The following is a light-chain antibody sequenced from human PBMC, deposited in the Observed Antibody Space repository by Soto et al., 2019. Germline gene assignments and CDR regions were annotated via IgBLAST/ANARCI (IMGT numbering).Light chain of an antibody. J-gene: IGKJ2*01. CDR3: QQYGRT. CDR1: QSVNSNY. V-gene: IGKV3-20*01. Sequence: DIELTQSPGTLSLSPGERATLSCRASQSVNSNYLAWYQQKPGQAPRLLIFGASTRATGISDRFRGSGSGTDFTLTINRLEPEDFAVYYCQQYGRTFGQGTKLEIK. CDR2: GAS.